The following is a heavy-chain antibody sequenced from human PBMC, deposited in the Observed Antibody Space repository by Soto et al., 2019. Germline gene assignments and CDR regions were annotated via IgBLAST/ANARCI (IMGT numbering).Heavy chain of an antibody. D-gene: IGHD6-13*01. V-gene: IGHV1-18*04. CDR3: ARDRPVITAAGLFDY. CDR2: ISAYNDGT. Sequence: GASVKVSCKASGYSFTSCGISWVRQAPGQGLEWMGWISAYNDGTNSALKLQGRVTITTDTSTRTAYMELRSLRSDDTVVYYCARDRPVITAAGLFDYWGQGTLVTV. CDR1: GYSFTSCG. J-gene: IGHJ4*02.